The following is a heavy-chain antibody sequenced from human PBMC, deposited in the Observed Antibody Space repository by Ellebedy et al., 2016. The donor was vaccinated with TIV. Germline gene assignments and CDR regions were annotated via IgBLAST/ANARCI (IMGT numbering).Heavy chain of an antibody. V-gene: IGHV4-59*01. CDR3: ARATGGDTLTGYVWFDP. J-gene: IGHJ5*02. CDR1: GGSISSYY. D-gene: IGHD3-9*01. Sequence: SETLSLTCTVSGGSISSYYWSWIRQPPGKGLEWIGYIYYSGSTNYNPSLKSRVTISVDTSKNQFSLKLSSVTAADTAVYYCARATGGDTLTGYVWFDPWGQGTLVTVSS. CDR2: IYYSGST.